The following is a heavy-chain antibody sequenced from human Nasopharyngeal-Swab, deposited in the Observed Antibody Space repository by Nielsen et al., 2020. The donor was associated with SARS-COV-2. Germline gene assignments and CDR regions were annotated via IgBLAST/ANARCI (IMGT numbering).Heavy chain of an antibody. CDR3: AKLPHYDSSGNPTGY. V-gene: IGHV3-9*01. J-gene: IGHJ4*02. Sequence: SLKISCAASGFTFVVYAMHWVRQAQGKGLEWVPGISWNSGSIGYADSVKGRFTISRDNAKNSLYLQMNSLRAEDTALYYCAKLPHYDSSGNPTGYWGQGTLVTVSS. CDR1: GFTFVVYA. CDR2: ISWNSGSI. D-gene: IGHD3-22*01.